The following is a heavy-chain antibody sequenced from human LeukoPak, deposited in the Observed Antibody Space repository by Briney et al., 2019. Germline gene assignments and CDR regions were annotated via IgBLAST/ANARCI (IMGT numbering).Heavy chain of an antibody. CDR2: IYPGDSDT. J-gene: IGHJ2*01. D-gene: IGHD5-24*01. CDR3: ARPRGDGYNYGLTDWYFDL. Sequence: GESLKISCKGSGYSFTSYWIGWVRQMPGKGLEWMGIIYPGDSDTRYSPSFQGQVTISADKSISTAYLQWSSLKASDTAMYYCARPRGDGYNYGLTDWYFDLWGRGTLVTVSS. V-gene: IGHV5-51*01. CDR1: GYSFTSYW.